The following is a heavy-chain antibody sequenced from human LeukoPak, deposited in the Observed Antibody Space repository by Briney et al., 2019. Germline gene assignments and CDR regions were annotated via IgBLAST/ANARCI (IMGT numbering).Heavy chain of an antibody. CDR2: FIPMLGKG. D-gene: IGHD1-26*01. Sequence: SVKVSCKASGGTFSNYAISWVRQAPGQGLEWMGGFIPMLGKGHFANTFQRRGTTTTDESTTTAYMELTSLSSEDTAVYYCAREGNSGGVGYFDYWGQGTLVTVSS. CDR3: AREGNSGGVGYFDY. CDR1: GGTFSNYA. V-gene: IGHV1-69*05. J-gene: IGHJ4*02.